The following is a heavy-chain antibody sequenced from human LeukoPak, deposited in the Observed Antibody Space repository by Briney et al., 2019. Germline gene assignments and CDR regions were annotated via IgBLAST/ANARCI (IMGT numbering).Heavy chain of an antibody. CDR1: GFIVSNYA. V-gene: IGHV3-23*01. CDR2: IGYSASDT. J-gene: IGHJ4*02. D-gene: IGHD5-24*01. CDR3: AKDDDGRHPGVDH. Sequence: GGSLRLSCAASGFIVSNYAMTWVRQAPGKGLEWVSAIGYSASDTYYADSVKGRFTISRDYSMNTLYLQMTSLRDDDTALYYCAKDDDGRHPGVDHWGQGTLVTVSS.